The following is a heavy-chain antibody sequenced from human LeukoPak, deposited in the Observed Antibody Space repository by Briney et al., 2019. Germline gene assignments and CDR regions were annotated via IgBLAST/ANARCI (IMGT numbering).Heavy chain of an antibody. CDR1: GGSISSSSYY. Sequence: PSETLSLTCTVSGGSISSSSYYWGWIRQPPGKGLEWIGSIYYSGSTYYNPSLKSRVTISVDTSKNQFSLKLSSVTAADTVVYYCARHRNEYDYGDYQVIDYWGQGTLVTVSS. CDR3: ARHRNEYDYGDYQVIDY. CDR2: IYYSGST. J-gene: IGHJ4*02. V-gene: IGHV4-39*01. D-gene: IGHD4-17*01.